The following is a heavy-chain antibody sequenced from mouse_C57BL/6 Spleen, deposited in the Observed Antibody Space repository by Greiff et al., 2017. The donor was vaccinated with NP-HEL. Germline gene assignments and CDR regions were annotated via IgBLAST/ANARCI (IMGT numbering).Heavy chain of an antibody. CDR3: ARVPDYYGSSYYAMDY. Sequence: EVQLQQSGPELVKPGASVKISCKASGYTFTDYYMNWVKQSHGKSLEWIGDINPNNGGTSYNQKFKGKATLTVDKSSSTAYMELRSLTSEDSAVYYCARVPDYYGSSYYAMDYWGQGTSDTVSS. V-gene: IGHV1-26*01. J-gene: IGHJ4*01. D-gene: IGHD1-1*01. CDR1: GYTFTDYY. CDR2: INPNNGGT.